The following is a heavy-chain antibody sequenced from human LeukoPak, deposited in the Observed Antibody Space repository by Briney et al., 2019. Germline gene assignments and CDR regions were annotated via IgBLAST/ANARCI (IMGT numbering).Heavy chain of an antibody. CDR2: ISYDGSNT. Sequence: GGSLRLSCAASGFTFSSYGIHWVRQAPGKGLEWVAVISYDGSNTYYADSVKGRFTISRDNSKNTLYLQMNSLRAEDTAMYYCAKDQNIVATGGFDFWGQGTLVTVSS. J-gene: IGHJ4*02. V-gene: IGHV3-30*18. CDR1: GFTFSSYG. D-gene: IGHD5-12*01. CDR3: AKDQNIVATGGFDF.